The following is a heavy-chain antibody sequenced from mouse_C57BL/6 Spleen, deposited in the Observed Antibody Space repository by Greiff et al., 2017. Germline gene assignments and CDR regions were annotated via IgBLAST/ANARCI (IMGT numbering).Heavy chain of an antibody. CDR2: SRNKANDYTT. D-gene: IGHD1-1*01. J-gene: IGHJ4*01. CDR1: GFTFSDFY. Sequence: EVKLVESGGGLVQSGRSLRLSCATSGFTFSDFYMEWVRQAPGKGLEWIAASRNKANDYTTEYSASVKGRFIVSRDTSQSILYLQMNALRAEDTAIYYCERATVVGAMDYWGKGTSATVSS. CDR3: ERATVVGAMDY. V-gene: IGHV7-1*01.